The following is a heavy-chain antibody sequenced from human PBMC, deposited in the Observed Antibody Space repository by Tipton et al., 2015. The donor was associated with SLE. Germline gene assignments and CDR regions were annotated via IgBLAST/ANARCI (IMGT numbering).Heavy chain of an antibody. CDR1: GGSISSHY. D-gene: IGHD6-19*01. V-gene: IGHV4-59*11. CDR3: ARAGGQWLVLG. CDR2: IYYSGST. Sequence: TLSLTCTVSGGSISSHYWSWIRQPPGKGLEWFGYIYYSGSTNYNPSLKSRVTISVDTSKNQFSLKLSSVTAADTALYYCARAGGQWLVLGWGQGTLVTVSS. J-gene: IGHJ1*01.